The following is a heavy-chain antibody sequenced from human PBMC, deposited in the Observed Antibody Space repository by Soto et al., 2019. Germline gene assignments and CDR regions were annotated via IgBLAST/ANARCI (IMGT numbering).Heavy chain of an antibody. CDR1: GGSFTDNY. J-gene: IGHJ5*01. V-gene: IGHV4-34*01. CDR2: INHSGNT. CDR3: ARGRREFGF. Sequence: QLQLHQWGAGLVKPSETLSLTCAVSGGSFTDNYWNWIRQSPGKGLEWIGEINHSGNTNYNPSLKSRATISVDTSKNQFSLKVRSVTAADTAVYYCARGRREFGFWGQGTLVTVSS.